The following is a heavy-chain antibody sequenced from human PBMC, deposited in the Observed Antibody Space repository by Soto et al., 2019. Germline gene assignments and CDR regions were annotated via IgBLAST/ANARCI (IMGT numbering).Heavy chain of an antibody. J-gene: IGHJ5*02. CDR2: IYYSGST. CDR1: GGSISSGGYY. Sequence: SETLSLTCTVSGGSISSGGYYWSWIRQHPGKGLEWSGYIYYSGSTYYNPSLKSRVTISVDTSKNQFSLKLSSVTAADTAVYYCARDQCSSTSCQNWFDPWGQGTLVTVSS. V-gene: IGHV4-31*03. D-gene: IGHD2-2*01. CDR3: ARDQCSSTSCQNWFDP.